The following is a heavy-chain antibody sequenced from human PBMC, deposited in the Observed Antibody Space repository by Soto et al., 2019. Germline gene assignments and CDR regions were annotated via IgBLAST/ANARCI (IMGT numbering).Heavy chain of an antibody. CDR1: GFTFSSYW. CDR3: ARDSYYGSGSSDY. V-gene: IGHV3-74*01. Sequence: GGSLRLSCAASGFTFSSYWMHWVRQAPGKGLVWVSRINSDGRSTSYADSVKGRFTISRENAKNSLYLQMNSLRAEDTAVYYCARDSYYGSGSSDYWGQGTLVTVS. CDR2: INSDGRST. J-gene: IGHJ4*02. D-gene: IGHD3-10*01.